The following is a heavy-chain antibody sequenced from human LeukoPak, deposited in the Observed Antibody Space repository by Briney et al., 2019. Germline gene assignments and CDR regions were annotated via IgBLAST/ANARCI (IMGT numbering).Heavy chain of an antibody. V-gene: IGHV3-21*01. CDR3: VRDALVVTVRPFYFDY. J-gene: IGHJ4*02. CDR1: GFTFKNYN. D-gene: IGHD4-23*01. CDR2: ISSSNTYI. Sequence: PGGSLRLSCVASGFTFKNYNMNWVRQAPGKGLEWVSSISSSNTYIHYIDSVKGRFTISRDNAKNSLYLQMNSLRAEDAAVYYCVRDALVVTVRPFYFDYWGQGTLVTVSS.